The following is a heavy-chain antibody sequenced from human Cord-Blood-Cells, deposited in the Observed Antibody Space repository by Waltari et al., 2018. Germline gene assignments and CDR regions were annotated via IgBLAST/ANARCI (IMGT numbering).Heavy chain of an antibody. Sequence: QVQLVQSGAEVKKPGSSVKVSCKASGGTFSSYASSWVRQAPGQGLEWMGGIIPIFGTANYAQKFQGRVTITADKSTSTAYMELSSLRSEDTAVYYCATGGDCSSTSCFDDNWFDPWGQGTLVTVSS. J-gene: IGHJ5*02. CDR1: GGTFSSYA. CDR3: ATGGDCSSTSCFDDNWFDP. CDR2: IIPIFGTA. V-gene: IGHV1-69*06. D-gene: IGHD2-2*01.